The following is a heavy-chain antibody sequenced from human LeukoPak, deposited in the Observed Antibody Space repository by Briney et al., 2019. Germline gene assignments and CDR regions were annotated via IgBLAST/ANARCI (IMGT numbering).Heavy chain of an antibody. V-gene: IGHV4-4*07. Sequence: PSETLSLTCTVSGGSISSYYWSWIRQPAGKGLEWIGRIYTSGSTNYNPSLKSRVTMSVDTSKNQFSLKLSTVTAADTVLYYCARGGPYCTNGVCYLDYWGQGTLVTVSS. J-gene: IGHJ4*02. D-gene: IGHD2-8*01. CDR2: IYTSGST. CDR3: ARGGPYCTNGVCYLDY. CDR1: GGSISSYY.